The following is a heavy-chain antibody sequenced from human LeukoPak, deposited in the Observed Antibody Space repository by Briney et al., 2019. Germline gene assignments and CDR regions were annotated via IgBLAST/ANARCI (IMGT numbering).Heavy chain of an antibody. CDR3: ARYCSSTNCYKGGFDP. J-gene: IGHJ5*02. CDR2: IYYSGST. Sequence: TLSLTCTVSGGSISSGGYYWSWIRQHPGKGLEGIGYIYYSGSTYSNPSLKSRVTISVDTSKNQFSLNLSSVTAADTAAYYCARYCSSTNCYKGGFDPWGQGTLVTVSS. CDR1: GGSISSGGYY. D-gene: IGHD2-2*02. V-gene: IGHV4-31*03.